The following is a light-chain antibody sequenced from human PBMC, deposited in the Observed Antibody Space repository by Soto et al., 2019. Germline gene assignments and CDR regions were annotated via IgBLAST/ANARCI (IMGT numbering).Light chain of an antibody. V-gene: IGLV3-21*04. CDR1: NIGRKS. CDR3: QVWDSSSDLPGVV. J-gene: IGLJ2*01. Sequence: SYELTQPPSVSVAPGKTARITCGGNNIGRKSVHWYQQKPGQAPVLVIYYDSDRPSGIPERFSGSNSGNTATLTISRVEAGDEADYYCQVWDSSSDLPGVVFGGGTKLTVL. CDR2: YDS.